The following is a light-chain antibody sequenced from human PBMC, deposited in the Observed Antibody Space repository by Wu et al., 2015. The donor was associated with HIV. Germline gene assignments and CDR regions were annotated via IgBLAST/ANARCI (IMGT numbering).Light chain of an antibody. CDR2: KAS. CDR1: QSISSW. CDR3: QQYKSXST. V-gene: IGKV1-5*03. Sequence: DIQMTQSPSTLSASVGDRVTITCRASQSISSWLAWYQQKPGKAPKVLIYKASNLESGVPSRFSGSGSGTEFTLTISSLQPDDFATYYCQQYKSXSTFGQGTKVEIK. J-gene: IGKJ1*01.